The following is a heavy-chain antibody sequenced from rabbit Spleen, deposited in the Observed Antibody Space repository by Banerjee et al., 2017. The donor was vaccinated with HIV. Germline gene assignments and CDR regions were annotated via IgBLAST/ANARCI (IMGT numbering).Heavy chain of an antibody. CDR3: ARWASSDGYFAL. V-gene: IGHV1S45*01. CDR1: GVSLNDKDV. J-gene: IGHJ4*01. D-gene: IGHD1-1*01. Sequence: QEQLEESGGGLVKPEGSLTLTCKASGVSLNDKDVMCWVRQAPGKGLEWIACIYTGSSGFVGAPYYASWAIGRFTISKTSSTAVALQMTSLTAADTATYFCARWASSDGYFALWGPGTLVTVS. CDR2: IYTGSSGFVGAP.